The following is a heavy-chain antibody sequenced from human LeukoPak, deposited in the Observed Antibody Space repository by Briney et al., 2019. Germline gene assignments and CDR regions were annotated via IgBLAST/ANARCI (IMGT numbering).Heavy chain of an antibody. CDR3: ARVPYDSSGYYLGYFDY. J-gene: IGHJ4*02. CDR1: GYTFTSYG. CDR2: ISAYNGYT. V-gene: IGHV1-18*01. Sequence: ASVKVSFKASGYTFTSYGISWVRQAPGQGLEWMGWISAYNGYTNYAQKLQGRVTMTTDTSTSTAYMELRSLRSDDTAVYYCARVPYDSSGYYLGYFDYWGQGTLVTVSS. D-gene: IGHD3-22*01.